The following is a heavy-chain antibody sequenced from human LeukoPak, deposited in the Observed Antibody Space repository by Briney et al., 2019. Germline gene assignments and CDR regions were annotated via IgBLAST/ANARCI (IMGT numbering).Heavy chain of an antibody. Sequence: GGSLKLSCAASGFTFSGSAMHWVRQASGKGLEWVGRIRSKAYTYATGYTASLKGRFTISRDDSKDTAYPQMNSLKTEDTAVYYCTTMSYCTNGVCYAYWGQGTLVTVSS. CDR3: TTMSYCTNGVCYAY. CDR1: GFTFSGSA. V-gene: IGHV3-73*01. J-gene: IGHJ4*02. D-gene: IGHD2-8*01. CDR2: IRSKAYTYAT.